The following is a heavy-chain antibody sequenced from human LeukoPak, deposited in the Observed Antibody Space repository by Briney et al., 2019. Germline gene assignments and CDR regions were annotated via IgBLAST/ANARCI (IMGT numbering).Heavy chain of an antibody. CDR2: IIPIFGTA. J-gene: IGHJ4*02. CDR1: GGTFSSYA. V-gene: IGHV1-69*05. D-gene: IGHD3-10*01. Sequence: SVKVSCKASGGTFSSYAISWVRQAPGQGLEWMGRIIPIFGTANYAQKFQGRVTITTDESTSTAYMELSSLRSEDTAVYYCARVRGSGINYDYWGQGTLVTVSS. CDR3: ARVRGSGINYDY.